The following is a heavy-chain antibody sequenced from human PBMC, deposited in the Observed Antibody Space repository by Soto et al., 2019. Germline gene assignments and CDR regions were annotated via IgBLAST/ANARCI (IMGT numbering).Heavy chain of an antibody. CDR2: IIPMFDTA. Sequence: AVKVSCKASGETFSDYAVSWVRQAPGQGLEWMGGIIPMFDTANYAQKFQDRVTITADKFTRTVYMEMSSPRFEDTAVYYCASERNPGQLYYGMDVWGQGTTVTVSS. CDR3: ASERNPGQLYYGMDV. D-gene: IGHD3-10*01. J-gene: IGHJ6*02. V-gene: IGHV1-69*06. CDR1: GETFSDYA.